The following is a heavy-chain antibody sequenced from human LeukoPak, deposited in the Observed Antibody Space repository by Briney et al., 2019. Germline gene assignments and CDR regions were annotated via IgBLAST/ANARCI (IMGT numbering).Heavy chain of an antibody. V-gene: IGHV3-74*01. CDR2: INSDGSST. D-gene: IGHD6-19*01. Sequence: PGGSLRLSCAASGFTFSSYWMHWVRQAPGKGLVWVSRINSDGSSTSYADSVKGRFTISRDNAKNTLYLQMNSLRAEDTAVYYCARRGIAVAGPYYYYYGMDVWGQGTTVTVSS. CDR3: ARRGIAVAGPYYYYYGMDV. CDR1: GFTFSSYW. J-gene: IGHJ6*02.